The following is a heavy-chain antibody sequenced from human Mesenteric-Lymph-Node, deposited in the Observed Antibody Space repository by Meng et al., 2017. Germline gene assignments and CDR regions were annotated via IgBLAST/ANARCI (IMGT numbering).Heavy chain of an antibody. CDR3: ARDLTNEASSDS. V-gene: IGHV1-2*02. D-gene: IGHD2-8*01. J-gene: IGHJ4*02. Sequence: ASVKVSCKASGYTFTAYYIHWVRQAPGQGLEWMAWINPNTGDTNYAQKFQGRVTVTSDTSINTAYMDLSRLTSDDTAVFFCARDLTNEASSDSWGQGTLVTVSS. CDR1: GYTFTAYY. CDR2: INPNTGDT.